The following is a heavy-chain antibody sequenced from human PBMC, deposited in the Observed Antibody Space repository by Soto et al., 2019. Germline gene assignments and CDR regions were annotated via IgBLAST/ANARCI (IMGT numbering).Heavy chain of an antibody. D-gene: IGHD1-20*01. CDR1: GFTLNSYW. V-gene: IGHV3-74*01. J-gene: IGHJ4*02. CDR2: IKSDGSST. Sequence: GGSLRLSCAASGFTLNSYWMHWVRQAPGKGLVWVSRIKSDGSSTDYADSVKGRFTISRDNAKNTLYLQMNSLRAEDTAVYYCAREVRYNWNYFDYWGQGTLVTVSS. CDR3: AREVRYNWNYFDY.